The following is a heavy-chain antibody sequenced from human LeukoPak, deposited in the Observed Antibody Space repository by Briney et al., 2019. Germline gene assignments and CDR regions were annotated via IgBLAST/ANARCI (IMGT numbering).Heavy chain of an antibody. J-gene: IGHJ4*02. CDR3: AKPFLVFGVVQYYFDY. CDR1: GFTFSSYG. Sequence: GGSLRLSCAASGFTFSSYGMHWVRQAPGKGLEWVAFIRYDGSNKYYADSVKGRFTISRDNSKNTLYLQMNSLRAEDTAVYYCAKPFLVFGVVQYYFDYWGQGTLVTVSS. V-gene: IGHV3-30*02. CDR2: IRYDGSNK. D-gene: IGHD3-3*01.